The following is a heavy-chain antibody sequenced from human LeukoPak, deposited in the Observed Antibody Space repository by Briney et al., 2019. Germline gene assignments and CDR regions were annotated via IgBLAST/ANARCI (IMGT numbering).Heavy chain of an antibody. CDR1: GGSISSSGYY. CDR2: IYYSGSN. J-gene: IGHJ4*02. CDR3: ARTFSGSYPYFDY. D-gene: IGHD3-10*01. Sequence: PSETLSLTCTVSGGSISSSGYYWGWIRQTPGKGLEWIGSIYYSGSNYHNPSLKSRVSMSVDTSKNQFSLKLSSVTAADTAVYYCARTFSGSYPYFDYWGQGTLVTVSS. V-gene: IGHV4-39*07.